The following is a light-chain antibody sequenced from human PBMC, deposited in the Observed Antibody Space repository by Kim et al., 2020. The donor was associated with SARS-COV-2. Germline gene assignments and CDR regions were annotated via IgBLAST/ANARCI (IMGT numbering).Light chain of an antibody. V-gene: IGLV3-21*04. CDR2: YDD. CDR1: KMASKN. Sequence: PGKATSNAWGGHKMASKNVNWYQQKPGQAPVPVMYYDDDRPSGIPERFSASNSGNTAILTISRVEAGDEADYFCQVWDSSTDQYFFGAGTKVTVL. CDR3: QVWDSSTDQYF. J-gene: IGLJ1*01.